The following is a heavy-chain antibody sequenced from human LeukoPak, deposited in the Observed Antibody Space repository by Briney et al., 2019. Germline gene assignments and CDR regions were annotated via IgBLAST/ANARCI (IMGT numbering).Heavy chain of an antibody. D-gene: IGHD6-13*01. CDR2: ISYSGST. V-gene: IGHV4-39*01. J-gene: IGHJ5*02. CDR1: GGSISSSSYY. CDR3: AAGSSSWIFTWFDP. Sequence: SETLSLTCTVSGGSISSSSYYWGWIRQPPGKGLEWIGTISYSGSTYYNPSLKSRVTISVDTSKNQFSLRLSSVTAADTAVYYCAAGSSSWIFTWFDPWGQGTLVTVSS.